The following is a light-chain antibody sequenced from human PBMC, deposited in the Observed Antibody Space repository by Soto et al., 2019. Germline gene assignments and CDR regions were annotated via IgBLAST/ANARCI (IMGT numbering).Light chain of an antibody. CDR3: QQYETFSGT. V-gene: IGKV1-5*01. CDR2: DAS. J-gene: IGKJ1*01. CDR1: QTISSW. Sequence: DIQMTQSPSTLSGSVGDRVTITCRASQTISSWLAWYQHKPGKAPKLLIYDASALPRGVPSRFSGSGSGTKFTLTIASLQPDDFATYYCQQYETFSGTFGPGTKVDI.